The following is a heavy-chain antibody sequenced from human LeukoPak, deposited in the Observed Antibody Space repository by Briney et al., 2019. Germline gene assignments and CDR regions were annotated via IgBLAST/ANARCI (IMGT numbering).Heavy chain of an antibody. CDR1: EFSLSRNG. D-gene: IGHD2-2*01. CDR2: IWYEGSNK. Sequence: GGSLRLFCGASEFSLSRNGMHWAGEAPGKGLEWGAVIWYEGSNKYYADSVKGRFTISRDNSKNTLHLQMNSLRAEDTAVYYCARGPGYCSSTSCSGGIVYWGQGTLVTASS. J-gene: IGHJ4*02. CDR3: ARGPGYCSSTSCSGGIVY. V-gene: IGHV3-33*08.